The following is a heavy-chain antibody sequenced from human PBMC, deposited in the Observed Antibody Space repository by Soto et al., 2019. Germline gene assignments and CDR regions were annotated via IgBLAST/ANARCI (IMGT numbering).Heavy chain of an antibody. CDR3: AKDRGSPHSTSWYDCYYGMDV. CDR1: GFTFSNYG. V-gene: IGHV3-30*18. CDR2: ISYDGSNK. J-gene: IGHJ6*02. D-gene: IGHD6-13*01. Sequence: PGGAMRLPCAASGFTFSNYGMHWVRQAPGKGLEWEAVISYDGSNKYYAGSVKGRFTISRDNSKNTLYLQMNSLRAEDTAVYYCAKDRGSPHSTSWYDCYYGMDVWGQGTTVTVSS.